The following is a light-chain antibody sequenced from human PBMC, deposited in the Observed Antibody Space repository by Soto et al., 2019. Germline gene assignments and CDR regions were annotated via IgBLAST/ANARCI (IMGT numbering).Light chain of an antibody. CDR3: QHYGSSPLS. CDR2: DAS. J-gene: IGKJ4*01. V-gene: IGKV3-11*01. Sequence: EIVLTQSPATLSLSPGERDTLSCSASQSVISYLAWYQQKPGQAPRLLIYDASDRATGIPARFSGSGSGTDFTLTISSLLLEYFAVDYCQHYGSSPLSFGGGTKVDIK. CDR1: QSVISY.